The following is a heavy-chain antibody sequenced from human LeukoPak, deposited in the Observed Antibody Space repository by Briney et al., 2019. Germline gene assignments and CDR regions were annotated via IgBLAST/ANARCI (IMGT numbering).Heavy chain of an antibody. D-gene: IGHD1-26*01. CDR1: GYTFTSFY. V-gene: IGHV1-46*01. CDR2: INPSGGST. CDR3: ARPSGSYSEPFDY. J-gene: IGHJ4*02. Sequence: ASVKVSCKASGYTFTSFYMHWVRQAPGQGLKWMGIINPSGGSTNYAQKFQGRVTMTGDTSTSTVYMELSSLRSEDTAVYYCARPSGSYSEPFDYWGQGTLITVSS.